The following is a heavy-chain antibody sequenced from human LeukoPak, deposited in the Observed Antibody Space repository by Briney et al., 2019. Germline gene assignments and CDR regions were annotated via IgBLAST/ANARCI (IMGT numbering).Heavy chain of an antibody. CDR1: GFIFGSYG. CDR3: ARGDRYFDWLFIDY. CDR2: VWYDGTNK. V-gene: IGHV3-33*01. D-gene: IGHD3-9*01. J-gene: IGHJ4*02. Sequence: PGGSLRLSCAASGFIFGSYGMHWVRQAPGKGLEWVAFVWYDGTNKYYADSVKGRFTISRDNSKNTLYLQMNSLRAEDTAVYYCARGDRYFDWLFIDYWGQGTLVTVSS.